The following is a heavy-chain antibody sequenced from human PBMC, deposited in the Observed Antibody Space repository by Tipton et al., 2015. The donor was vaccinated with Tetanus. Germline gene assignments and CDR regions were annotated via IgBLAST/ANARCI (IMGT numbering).Heavy chain of an antibody. V-gene: IGHV1-8*01. Sequence: QLVQSGAEVKKPGASVRVSCKASGYTFTSYDINWVRQATGQGLEWMGWMNPASGNTGYAQKFQGRVTMTRDTSMSTAFMEVTRLGLEDTAIYYCARTLRGPTRGGFQYLSYYRMDVWGQGTPVPVSS. J-gene: IGHJ6*02. D-gene: IGHD3-16*01. CDR2: MNPASGNT. CDR3: ARTLRGPTRGGFQYLSYYRMDV. CDR1: GYTFTSYD.